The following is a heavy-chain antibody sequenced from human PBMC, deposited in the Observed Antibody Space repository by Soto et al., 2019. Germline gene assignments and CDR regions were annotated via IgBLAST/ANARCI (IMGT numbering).Heavy chain of an antibody. Sequence: SVKVSCKASGGTFSSYAISWVRQAPGQGLEWMGGIIPIFGTANYAQKFQGRVTITADESTSTAYMELSSLRSEDTAVYYCARAKGHSKVSEDYYYYGMDVWGQGTTVTVSS. D-gene: IGHD4-4*01. CDR2: IIPIFGTA. CDR1: GGTFSSYA. CDR3: ARAKGHSKVSEDYYYYGMDV. J-gene: IGHJ6*02. V-gene: IGHV1-69*13.